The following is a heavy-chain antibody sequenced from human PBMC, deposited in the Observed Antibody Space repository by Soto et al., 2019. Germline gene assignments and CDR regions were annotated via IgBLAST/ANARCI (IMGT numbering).Heavy chain of an antibody. J-gene: IGHJ6*02. CDR3: ARPRVGATLYYYDGMDV. D-gene: IGHD1-26*01. CDR1: GGTFSSYA. Sequence: QVQLVQSGAEVKKPGSSVKVSCKASGGTFSSYAISWVRQAPGQGLEWMGGIIPIFGTANYAQKFQGRVTMTADESTSTAYMELSSLRSEDTAVYYCARPRVGATLYYYDGMDVWGQGTTVTVSS. CDR2: IIPIFGTA. V-gene: IGHV1-69*01.